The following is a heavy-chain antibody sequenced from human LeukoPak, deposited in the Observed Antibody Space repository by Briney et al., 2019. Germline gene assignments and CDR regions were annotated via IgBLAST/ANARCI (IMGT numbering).Heavy chain of an antibody. D-gene: IGHD3-22*01. J-gene: IGHJ4*02. CDR3: ARGVRSYYDSSGYVAY. CDR1: GFTFSDYY. Sequence: GGSLRLPCLASGFTFSDYYMTWIRQAPGKGLELVSYVSSSCTATYYADSVKGRFSISRDNAKNSLYLQLNSLRADDTAVYYCARGVRSYYDSSGYVAYWGQGILVTVSS. CDR2: VSSSCTAT. V-gene: IGHV3-11*01.